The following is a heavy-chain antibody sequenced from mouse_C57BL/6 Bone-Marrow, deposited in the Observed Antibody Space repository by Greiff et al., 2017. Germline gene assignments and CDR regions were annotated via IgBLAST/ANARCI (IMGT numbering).Heavy chain of an antibody. CDR3: ARDTYYFDY. Sequence: QVQLKQPGAELVMPGASVKLSCKASGYTFTSYWMHWVKQRPGPGLEWIGEIDPSDSYTNYNEKFKGQSTLTVDKSSSTAYMQLSSLTSEDSAVYYCARDTYYFDYWGQGTTLTVSS. D-gene: IGHD2-10*02. CDR1: GYTFTSYW. J-gene: IGHJ2*01. V-gene: IGHV1-69*01. CDR2: IDPSDSYT.